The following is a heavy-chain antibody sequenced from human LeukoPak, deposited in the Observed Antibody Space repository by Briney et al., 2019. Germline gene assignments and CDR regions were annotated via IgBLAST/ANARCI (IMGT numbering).Heavy chain of an antibody. V-gene: IGHV3-23*01. CDR2: ISGSGGST. CDR1: GFTFASYA. CDR3: AKVRGRSYLEIDY. Sequence: GGSLRLSCAASGFTFASYAMNWVRQAPGKGLEWVSDISGSGGSTDYADSVKGRFTISRDNSENRLYLQMNSLRAEDSAVYYCAKVRGRSYLEIDYWGQGTLVTVST. J-gene: IGHJ4*02. D-gene: IGHD1-26*01.